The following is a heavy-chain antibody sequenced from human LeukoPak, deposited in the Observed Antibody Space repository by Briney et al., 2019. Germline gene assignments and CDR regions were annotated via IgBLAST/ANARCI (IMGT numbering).Heavy chain of an antibody. Sequence: GGSLRLSCAASGFTFSSYSMNWVRQAPGKGLEWVSYISSSSSTIYYADSVKGRFTISRDNAQNSLFLQVNSLRAEDAAVYYCAREREVCSSTSCYPVGCFDFWGQGTLVTVSS. CDR1: GFTFSSYS. D-gene: IGHD2-2*01. V-gene: IGHV3-48*01. J-gene: IGHJ4*02. CDR2: ISSSSSTI. CDR3: AREREVCSSTSCYPVGCFDF.